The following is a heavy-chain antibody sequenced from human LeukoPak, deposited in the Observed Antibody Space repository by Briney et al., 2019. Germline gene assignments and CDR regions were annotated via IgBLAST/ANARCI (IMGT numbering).Heavy chain of an antibody. CDR2: IYYSGST. J-gene: IGHJ4*02. CDR3: AREWGSGALGYYFDY. Sequence: SETQTLTCTVSGGSISSYYWSWIRQPPGKGLEWIGYIYYSGSTNYNPSLKSRVTISVDTSKNQFSLKLSSVTAADTAVYYCAREWGSGALGYYFDYWGEGSLLTVSS. D-gene: IGHD3-10*01. CDR1: GGSISSYY. V-gene: IGHV4-59*01.